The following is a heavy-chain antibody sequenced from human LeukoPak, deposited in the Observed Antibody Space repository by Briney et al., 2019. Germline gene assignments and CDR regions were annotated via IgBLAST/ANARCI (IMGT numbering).Heavy chain of an antibody. D-gene: IGHD4-17*01. Sequence: PGGSLRLSCAASGFTFSSYAMHWVCQAPGKGLEWVAVISYDGSNKYYADSVKGRFTISRDNSKNTLYLQMNSLRAEDTAVYYCARDPGDYAFDYWGQGTLVTVSS. CDR3: ARDPGDYAFDY. CDR2: ISYDGSNK. J-gene: IGHJ4*02. V-gene: IGHV3-30-3*01. CDR1: GFTFSSYA.